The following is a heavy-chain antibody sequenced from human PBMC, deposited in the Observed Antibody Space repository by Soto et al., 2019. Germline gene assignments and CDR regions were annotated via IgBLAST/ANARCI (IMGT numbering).Heavy chain of an antibody. CDR3: AKLSIQKSWAVTFDQ. D-gene: IGHD4-17*01. J-gene: IGHJ4*02. V-gene: IGHV3-30*18. Sequence: QVHLVESGGGGASLGRPRNPPAAPPGFPSGNFAMHGVRQAPGRGRGWVADISYDGSETYYADSVEGRFTVSRDNSKSVLYLQMNSLRLDDTAVYYCAKLSIQKSWAVTFDQWGQGTLVTVSS. CDR2: ISYDGSET. CDR1: GFPSGNFA.